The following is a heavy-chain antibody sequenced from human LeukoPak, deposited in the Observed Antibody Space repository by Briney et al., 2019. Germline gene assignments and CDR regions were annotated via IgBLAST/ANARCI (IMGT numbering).Heavy chain of an antibody. CDR1: GYSFTNYW. J-gene: IGHJ4*02. D-gene: IGHD1-26*01. V-gene: IGHV5-51*01. CDR3: ARRRDLYSGSYYTFDY. CDR2: IYPGDSDA. Sequence: GECLKISCKGSGYSFTNYWIGWVRQMPGKGLKWMGIIYPGDSDARYSPSFQGQVTISADKSISTAYLQWSSLKASDTAMYYCARRRDLYSGSYYTFDYWGQGTLVTVSS.